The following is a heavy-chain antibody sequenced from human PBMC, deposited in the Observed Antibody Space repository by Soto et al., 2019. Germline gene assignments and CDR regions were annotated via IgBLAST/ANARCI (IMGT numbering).Heavy chain of an antibody. CDR1: GYTFTSYG. D-gene: IGHD6-13*01. J-gene: IGHJ1*01. V-gene: IGHV1-18*01. CDR3: ARDRLYSSSWSTNKPTHPDPTEYFQH. Sequence: GASGKVSCKASGYTFTSYGISWVRQAPGQGLEWMGWISAYNGNTNYAQKLQGRVTMTTDTSTSTAYMELRSLRSDDTAVYYCARDRLYSSSWSTNKPTHPDPTEYFQHWGHGTLVTV. CDR2: ISAYNGNT.